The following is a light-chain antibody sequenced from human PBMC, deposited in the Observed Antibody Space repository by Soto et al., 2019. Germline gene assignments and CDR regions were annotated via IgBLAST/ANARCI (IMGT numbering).Light chain of an antibody. CDR3: QQYNSYWT. CDR1: QTISSW. J-gene: IGKJ1*01. CDR2: KAS. V-gene: IGKV1-5*03. Sequence: DIQMTQSPSTLSGSVGDRVTITCRASQTISSWLAWYQQKPGKAPNLLIYKASSLASGVPSRFSGSGSGTEFTLTISSLQPDDFATYYCQQYNSYWTFGQGTKVDIK.